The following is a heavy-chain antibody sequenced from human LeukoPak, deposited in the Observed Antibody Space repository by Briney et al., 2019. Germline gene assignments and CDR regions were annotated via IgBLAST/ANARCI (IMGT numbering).Heavy chain of an antibody. CDR1: GFTFSSYA. V-gene: IGHV3-23*01. Sequence: GRSLRLSCAASGFTFSSYAMSWVRQAPGKGLEWVSAISGSGGSTYYADSVKGRFTISRDNSKNTLYLQMNSLRAEDTAVYYCAKAAARSYYYYYYMDVWGKGTTVTVSS. J-gene: IGHJ6*03. CDR3: AKAAARSYYYYYYMDV. D-gene: IGHD6-6*01. CDR2: ISGSGGST.